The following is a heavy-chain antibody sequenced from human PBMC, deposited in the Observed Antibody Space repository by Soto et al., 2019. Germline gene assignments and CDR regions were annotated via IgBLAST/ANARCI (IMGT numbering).Heavy chain of an antibody. J-gene: IGHJ4*02. CDR2: IYYSGST. CDR3: VKTLTWGRQDF. D-gene: IGHD3-16*01. CDR1: GGSISGHY. V-gene: IGHV4-59*11. Sequence: SETLSLTCTVSGGSISGHYWSWIRQSPGKGLEWIAYIYYSGSTNYNPSLKSRVTISLDTSKNQFSLRLSSVTAADTAVYYCVKTLTWGRQDFGAQGTLVTVSS.